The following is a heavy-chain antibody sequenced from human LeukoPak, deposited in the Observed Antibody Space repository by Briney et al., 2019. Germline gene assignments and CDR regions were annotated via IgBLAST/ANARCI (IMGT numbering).Heavy chain of an antibody. J-gene: IGHJ2*01. Sequence: ASVKVSCKASGYTFTSYGISWVRQAPGQGLEWMGWISAYNGNTNYAQKLQGRVIMTTDTSTSTAYMELRSLRSDDTAVYYCARPLPSNYYGSGSYQDWYFDLWGRGTLVTVSS. CDR3: ARPLPSNYYGSGSYQDWYFDL. CDR2: ISAYNGNT. D-gene: IGHD3-10*01. V-gene: IGHV1-18*01. CDR1: GYTFTSYG.